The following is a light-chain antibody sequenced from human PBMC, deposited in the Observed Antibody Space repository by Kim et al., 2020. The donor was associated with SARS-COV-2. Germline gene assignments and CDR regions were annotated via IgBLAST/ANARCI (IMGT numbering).Light chain of an antibody. CDR3: QVWHSASDQYV. Sequence: PGETASIDCGGDSIGRESVHWYQQRRGQAPVLVIYYNSDRPSGISERFSGSNFGNTATLTISRVEAGDEADYFCQVWHSASDQYVFGTGTKVTVL. J-gene: IGLJ1*01. CDR1: SIGRES. CDR2: YNS. V-gene: IGLV3-21*04.